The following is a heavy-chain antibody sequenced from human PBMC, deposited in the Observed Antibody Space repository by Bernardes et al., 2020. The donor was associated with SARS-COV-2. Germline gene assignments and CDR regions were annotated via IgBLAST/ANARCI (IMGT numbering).Heavy chain of an antibody. CDR1: GFTFSNYA. CDR3: AKEKGRTVKYGGSCYFDY. CDR2: ISGSGGST. J-gene: IGHJ4*02. Sequence: GGSLRLSCAASGFTFSNYAMSWVRQAPGKGLEWVSVISGSGGSTYNADSVKGRFTISRDNSKNTLYLQMHGLRAEGTAVYYCAKEKGRTVKYGGSCYFDYWGQGTLVTVSS. D-gene: IGHD4-17*01. V-gene: IGHV3-23*01.